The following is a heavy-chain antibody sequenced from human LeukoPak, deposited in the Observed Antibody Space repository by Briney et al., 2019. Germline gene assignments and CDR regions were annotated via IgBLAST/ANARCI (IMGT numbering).Heavy chain of an antibody. J-gene: IGHJ4*02. D-gene: IGHD1-26*01. V-gene: IGHV3-23*01. CDR3: AKDPIFSGSYGVFDY. Sequence: GGSLRLSCAASGFTFSSYAMSWVRQAPGKGLEWVSTIIDSGNSIYYADSAEGRFTISRDNSKNTLYLQMNSLRAGDTAVYYCAKDPIFSGSYGVFDYWGLGTLVTVSS. CDR1: GFTFSSYA. CDR2: IIDSGNSI.